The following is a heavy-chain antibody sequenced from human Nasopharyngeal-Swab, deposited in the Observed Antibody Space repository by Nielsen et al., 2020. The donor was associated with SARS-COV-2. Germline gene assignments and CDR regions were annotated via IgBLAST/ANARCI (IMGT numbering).Heavy chain of an antibody. CDR3: ATTPRRFLEWFLFDY. CDR2: FDPADGET. J-gene: IGHJ4*02. Sequence: ASVQVSCKVSGYTLTELSMHWVRQAPAKGLEWMGGFDPADGETIYAQKFQGRVTMTEDTSTDTAYMELSSLRSEDTAVYYCATTPRRFLEWFLFDYWGQGTLVTVSS. D-gene: IGHD3-3*01. V-gene: IGHV1-24*01. CDR1: GYTLTELS.